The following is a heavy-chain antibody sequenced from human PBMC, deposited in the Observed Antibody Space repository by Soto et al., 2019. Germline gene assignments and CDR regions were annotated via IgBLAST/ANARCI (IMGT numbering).Heavy chain of an antibody. CDR1: GYTFTSYG. V-gene: IGHV1-18*01. CDR2: ISAYNGNT. D-gene: IGHD5-12*01. J-gene: IGHJ3*02. CDR3: AILGYSGYDSPNDAFDI. Sequence: ASVKVSCKASGYTFTSYGISWVRQAPGQGLEWMGWISAYNGNTNYAQKLQGRVTMTTDTSTSTAYMGLRSLRSDDTAVYYCAILGYSGYDSPNDAFDIWGQGTMVTVSS.